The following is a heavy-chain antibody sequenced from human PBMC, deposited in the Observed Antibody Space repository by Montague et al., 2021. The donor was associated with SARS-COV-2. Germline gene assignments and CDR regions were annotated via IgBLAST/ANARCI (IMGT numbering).Heavy chain of an antibody. J-gene: IGHJ5*02. CDR2: INYSGST. CDR1: GGSISSHY. V-gene: IGHV4-59*08. D-gene: IGHD3-10*01. Sequence: SETLSLTCTVYGGSISSHYWSWIRQPPGKGLEWIGEINYSGSTNYNPSLKSRVTISVDTSKNQFSLKLISVTAADTAVYYCARRDYDGSVVWFDPWGQGTRVTVSS. CDR3: ARRDYDGSVVWFDP.